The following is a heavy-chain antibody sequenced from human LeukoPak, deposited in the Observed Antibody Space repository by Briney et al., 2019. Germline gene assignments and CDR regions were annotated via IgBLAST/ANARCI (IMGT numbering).Heavy chain of an antibody. CDR1: GFTFSSYG. V-gene: IGHV3-30*01. D-gene: IGHD3-22*01. CDR3: ARDLSRGHYEGYFDY. CDR2: ISYDGSTN. Sequence: GGSLRLSCAASGFTFSSYGLHWVRQAPGKGREWVALISYDGSTNYYADSVKGRFTISRDNSKNTLYLQMNSLRAEDTAVYYCARDLSRGHYEGYFDYWGQGTLVTVSS. J-gene: IGHJ4*02.